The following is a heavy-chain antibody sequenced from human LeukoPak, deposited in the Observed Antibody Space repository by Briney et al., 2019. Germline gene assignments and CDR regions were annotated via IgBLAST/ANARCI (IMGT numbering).Heavy chain of an antibody. CDR3: ARDGSSGWYADY. CDR1: GFTFDDYG. D-gene: IGHD6-19*01. V-gene: IGHV3-20*01. CDR2: ISWNGGST. J-gene: IGHJ4*02. Sequence: GGSLRLSCAASGFTFDDYGMSWVRQAPGKGLEWVSGISWNGGSTGYADSVKGRFTISRDSAKNSLYLQMNSLRAEDTALYHCARDGSSGWYADYWGQGTLVTVYS.